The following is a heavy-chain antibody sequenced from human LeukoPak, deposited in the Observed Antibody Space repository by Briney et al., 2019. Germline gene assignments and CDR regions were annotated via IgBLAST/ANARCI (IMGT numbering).Heavy chain of an antibody. V-gene: IGHV1-18*01. J-gene: IGHJ4*02. D-gene: IGHD1-26*01. CDR2: ITPYNGNT. Sequence: ASVKVSCKASGYTFTGYYMYWVRQAPGQGLEWMGYITPYNGNTNYAQKLQGRVTMTTDTSTSTVYMELRSLRSDDTAVYYCAREASSGAYNDYWGQGTLVTVSS. CDR3: AREASSGAYNDY. CDR1: GYTFTGYY.